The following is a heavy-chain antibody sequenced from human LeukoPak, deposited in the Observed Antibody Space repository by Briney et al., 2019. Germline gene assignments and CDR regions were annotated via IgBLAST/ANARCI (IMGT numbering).Heavy chain of an antibody. V-gene: IGHV1-18*01. CDR2: ISAYNGDT. Sequence: ASVKVSCKASGYTSTTYGISWVRQAPGQGLEWMGWISAYNGDTNYAQNLQGRVTMSTDTSTSTAYMELRSLRSDDTAVYYCARDSPVLRYSFWTYWGQGTLVTVSS. CDR3: ARDSPVLRYSFWTY. D-gene: IGHD3-9*01. J-gene: IGHJ4*02. CDR1: GYTSTTYG.